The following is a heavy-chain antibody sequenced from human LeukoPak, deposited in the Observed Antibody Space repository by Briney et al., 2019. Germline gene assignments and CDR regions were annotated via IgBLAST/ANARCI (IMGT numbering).Heavy chain of an antibody. J-gene: IGHJ6*03. V-gene: IGHV3-7*01. D-gene: IGHD5-18*01. CDR2: IKQDGSEK. CDR1: GFTFSSYW. Sequence: GGSLRLSCAASGFTFSSYWMTWVRHLPGKGLEWVAKIKQDGSEKYYVDSVKGRFTISRDNAKNSLYLRMNSLRAEDTAVYYCARAQVPRGYSYGSDYYYYMDVWGKGTTVTVSS. CDR3: ARAQVPRGYSYGSDYYYYMDV.